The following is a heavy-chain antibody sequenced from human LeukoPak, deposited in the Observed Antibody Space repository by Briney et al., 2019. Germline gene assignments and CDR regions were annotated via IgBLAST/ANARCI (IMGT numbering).Heavy chain of an antibody. V-gene: IGHV3-21*01. D-gene: IGHD1-14*01. J-gene: IGHJ1*01. CDR1: GFTFSSYS. CDR3: ARALPDGRAEYFQH. Sequence: GGSLRLSCAASGFTFSSYSMNWVRQAPGKGLEWVSSISSSSSYIYYADSVKGRFTISRDNAKNTLYLQMNSLRLEDTAVYYCARALPDGRAEYFQHWGQGTLVTVSS. CDR2: ISSSSSYI.